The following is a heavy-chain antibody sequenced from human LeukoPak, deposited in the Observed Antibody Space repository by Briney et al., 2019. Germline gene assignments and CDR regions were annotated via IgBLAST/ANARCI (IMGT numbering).Heavy chain of an antibody. Sequence: SETLSLTCTVSGGSISSGDYYWSWIRQPPGKGLEWIGYIYYSGSTYYNPSLKSRVTISVDTSKNQFPLKLSSVTAADTAVYYCATTTYYDFWSGYYSPWGQGTLVTVSS. J-gene: IGHJ5*02. CDR3: ATTTYYDFWSGYYSP. V-gene: IGHV4-30-4*01. D-gene: IGHD3-3*01. CDR2: IYYSGST. CDR1: GGSISSGDYY.